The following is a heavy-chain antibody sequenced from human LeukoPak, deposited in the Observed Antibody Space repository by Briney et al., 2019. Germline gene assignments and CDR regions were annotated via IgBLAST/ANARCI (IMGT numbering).Heavy chain of an antibody. D-gene: IGHD5-12*01. J-gene: IGHJ4*02. Sequence: SETLSLTCTVSGGSISSGSYYWSWIRQPAGKGLEWIGRIYTSGSTNYNPSLKSRVTISVDTSKNQFSLKLSSVTAADTAVYYCAREYGGYYFDYWGQGTLVTVSS. V-gene: IGHV4-61*02. CDR1: GGSISSGSYY. CDR3: AREYGGYYFDY. CDR2: IYTSGST.